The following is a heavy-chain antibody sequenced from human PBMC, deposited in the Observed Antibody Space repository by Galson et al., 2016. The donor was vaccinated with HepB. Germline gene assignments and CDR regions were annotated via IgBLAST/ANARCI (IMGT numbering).Heavy chain of an antibody. V-gene: IGHV3-7*01. CDR3: ARDWTYSETKTYYDVLDV. CDR2: INREGSQK. Sequence: SLRLSCAASGFSLSSYWMTWVRQVPGQGLEWVANINREGSQKNYLDSVKGRFTISRDNGKNSLYLQMDSLIVEDTALYYCARDWTYSETKTYYDVLDVWGRGTMVTVSS. D-gene: IGHD3/OR15-3a*01. CDR1: GFSLSSYW. J-gene: IGHJ3*01.